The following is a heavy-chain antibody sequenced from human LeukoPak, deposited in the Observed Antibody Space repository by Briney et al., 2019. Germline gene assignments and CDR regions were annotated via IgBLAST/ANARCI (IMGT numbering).Heavy chain of an antibody. Sequence: SETLSLTCTVSGGSLRRGNYYWTWIRQPAGSGLEWIGRIYTSGTTDYNPSLRTRVTISVDASRNQFSLNLSSVTAADTAVYYCARWSGSLTARNYYSYRDVWGEGTTVTVSS. D-gene: IGHD1-26*01. V-gene: IGHV4-61*02. CDR2: IYTSGTT. J-gene: IGHJ6*03. CDR1: GGSLRRGNYY. CDR3: ARWSGSLTARNYYSYRDV.